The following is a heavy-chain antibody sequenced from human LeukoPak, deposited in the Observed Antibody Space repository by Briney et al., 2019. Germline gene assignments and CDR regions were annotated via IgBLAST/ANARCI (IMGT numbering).Heavy chain of an antibody. V-gene: IGHV3-23*01. Sequence: PGGSLRLSCAAPGFTFSNYAMSWVRQAPGKGLEWVSAISGSGDKTYYADSVKGRFTISRDKSKNALYLQMNSLRAEDTAVYHCAKDVRGNYYGVLDYWGQGTLVTVSS. J-gene: IGHJ4*02. CDR1: GFTFSNYA. CDR2: ISGSGDKT. CDR3: AKDVRGNYYGVLDY. D-gene: IGHD1-26*01.